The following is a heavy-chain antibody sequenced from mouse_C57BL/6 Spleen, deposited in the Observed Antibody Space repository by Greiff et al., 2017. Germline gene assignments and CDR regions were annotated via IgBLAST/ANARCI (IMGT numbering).Heavy chain of an antibody. V-gene: IGHV1-54*01. CDR2: INPGSGGT. CDR3: ARSGIYYGNYWAY. D-gene: IGHD2-1*01. J-gene: IGHJ3*01. CDR1: GYAFTNYL. Sequence: QVQLKQSGAELVRPGTSVKVSCKASGYAFTNYLIEWVKQRPGQGLEWIGVINPGSGGTNYNEKFKGKATLTADKSSSTAYMQLSSLTSEDSAVYFCARSGIYYGNYWAYWGQGTLVTVSA.